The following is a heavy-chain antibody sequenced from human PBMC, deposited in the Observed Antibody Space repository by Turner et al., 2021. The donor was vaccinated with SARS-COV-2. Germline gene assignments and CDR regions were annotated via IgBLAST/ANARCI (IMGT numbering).Heavy chain of an antibody. CDR1: GGSFRRFY. J-gene: IGHJ5*02. D-gene: IGHD1-26*01. V-gene: IGHV4-34*01. CDR2: INDSGST. Sequence: QVQLQQWGAGLLKTSETLSLTCDVHGGSFRRFYWTWIRQSPGKGLEWIGEINDSGSTTYNPSLKSRITISVDTSKNQFSLKLTSVTAADTAVYYCARAKGPSLYRSYYNPTFFDPWGQGILVTVSS. CDR3: ARAKGPSLYRSYYNPTFFDP.